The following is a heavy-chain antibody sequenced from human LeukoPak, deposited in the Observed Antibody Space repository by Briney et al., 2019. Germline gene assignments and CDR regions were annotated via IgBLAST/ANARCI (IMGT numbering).Heavy chain of an antibody. J-gene: IGHJ5*02. D-gene: IGHD1-1*01. CDR3: ARDVPGSIGTTARFDP. V-gene: IGHV1-18*01. Sequence: ASVKVSCKSSGYTSINYGISWMRQAPGQGLEWMGWISTRNGNTNYAPKFQGRVTMTTGKSTSTTYMELRSLTSDDTAVYYCARDVPGSIGTTARFDPWGQGTLVTVSS. CDR2: ISTRNGNT. CDR1: GYTSINYG.